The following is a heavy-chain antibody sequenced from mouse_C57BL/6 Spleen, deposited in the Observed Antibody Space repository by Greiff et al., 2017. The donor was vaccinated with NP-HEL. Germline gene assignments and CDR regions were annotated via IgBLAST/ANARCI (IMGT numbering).Heavy chain of an antibody. V-gene: IGHV1-61*01. Sequence: VQLQQSGAELVRPGSSVKLSCKASGYTFTSYWMDWVKQRPGQGLEWIGNIYPSDSETHYNQKFKDKATLTVDKSSSTAYMQLSSLTSEDSAVYYCARSALYDGYFLWYFDVWGTGTTVTVSS. J-gene: IGHJ1*03. CDR1: GYTFTSYW. CDR2: IYPSDSET. CDR3: ARSALYDGYFLWYFDV. D-gene: IGHD2-3*01.